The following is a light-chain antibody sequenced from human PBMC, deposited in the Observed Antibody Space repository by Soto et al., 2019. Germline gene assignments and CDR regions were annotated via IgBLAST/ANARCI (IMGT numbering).Light chain of an antibody. CDR2: DAS. Sequence: IVLTQSPGALSLHTGERATLSCRASQSVSTYLAWYQQKPGQAPRLLIHDASNRATGIPARFSGSGSGTDFTLTISSLEPEDFAVYYCQQRSNLPRITFGQLTRLAIK. J-gene: IGKJ5*01. CDR1: QSVSTY. V-gene: IGKV3-11*01. CDR3: QQRSNLPRIT.